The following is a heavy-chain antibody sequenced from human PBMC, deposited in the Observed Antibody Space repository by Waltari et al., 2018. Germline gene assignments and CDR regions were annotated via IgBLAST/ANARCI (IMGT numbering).Heavy chain of an antibody. CDR3: ARSSGGSSWANYFDY. CDR1: GGSISSSIHY. Sequence: QLQLQESGPGLVKPSETLSLTCTVSGGSISSSIHYWGWIRQPPGKGLEWIGRIYYSGSTYFTPSLTSRVTMSVDTSKNQFSLKLSSVTAADTAVYYCARSSGGSSWANYFDYWGQGTLVTVSS. V-gene: IGHV4-39*07. J-gene: IGHJ4*02. D-gene: IGHD6-13*01. CDR2: IYYSGST.